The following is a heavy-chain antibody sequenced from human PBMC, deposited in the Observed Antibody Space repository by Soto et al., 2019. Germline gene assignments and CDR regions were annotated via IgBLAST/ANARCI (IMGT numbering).Heavy chain of an antibody. CDR1: GFTISTHG. Sequence: QAQLVESGGGVVQPGTSLRLSCAASGFTISTHGMHWVRQAPGKGLEWLANIWYDGSNKFYAESVKGRFSISKDNSKNTIYLQMSSLRAEDTAVYYCAAATTWNFHFPYWGQGTQVIVSS. CDR3: AAATTWNFHFPY. V-gene: IGHV3-33*03. J-gene: IGHJ4*02. CDR2: IWYDGSNK. D-gene: IGHD1-7*01.